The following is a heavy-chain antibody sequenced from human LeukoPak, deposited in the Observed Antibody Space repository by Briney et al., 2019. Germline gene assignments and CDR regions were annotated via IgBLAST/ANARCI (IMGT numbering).Heavy chain of an antibody. V-gene: IGHV3-53*01. D-gene: IGHD4-17*01. J-gene: IGHJ4*02. CDR1: RFTFSTYS. CDR3: ARGEDYGDYFDY. Sequence: GGSLRLSCAASRFTFSTYSMNWVRQAPGKRLEWVSVIYSGGSTYSADSVRGRFTISRDNSKNTLYLQMNSLRAEDTAVYYCARGEDYGDYFDYWGQGTLVTVSS. CDR2: IYSGGST.